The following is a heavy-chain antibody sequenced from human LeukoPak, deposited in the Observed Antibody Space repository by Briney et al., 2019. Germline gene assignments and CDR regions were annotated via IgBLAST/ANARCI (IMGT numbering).Heavy chain of an antibody. D-gene: IGHD5-18*01. CDR3: APRGDIEHSYVYGKWFDP. V-gene: IGHV4-34*01. Sequence: SETLSLTCAVYGGSFSAYYWTWIRQPPGKGLEWIGEINHSGSSNYNSSLRSRVTISVDTSYRQFSLRLSSVTAADTAVYYCAPRGDIEHSYVYGKWFDPWGQGTRVTVSS. CDR2: INHSGSS. CDR1: GGSFSAYY. J-gene: IGHJ5*02.